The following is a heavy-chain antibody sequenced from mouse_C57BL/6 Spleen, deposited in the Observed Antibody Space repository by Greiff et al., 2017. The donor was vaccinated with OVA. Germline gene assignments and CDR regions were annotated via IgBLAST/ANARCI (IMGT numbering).Heavy chain of an antibody. CDR2: INPSSGYT. V-gene: IGHV1-4*01. CDR3: ARSYFDV. J-gene: IGHJ1*03. CDR1: GYTFTSYT. Sequence: VKLVESGAELARPGASVKMSCKASGYTFTSYTMHWVKQRPGQGLEWIGYINPSSGYTKYNQKFKDKATLTADKSSSTAYMQLSSLTSEDSAVYYCARSYFDVWGTGTTVTVSS.